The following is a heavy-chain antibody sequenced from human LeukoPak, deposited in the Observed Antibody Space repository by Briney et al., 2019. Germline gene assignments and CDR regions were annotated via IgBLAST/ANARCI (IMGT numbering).Heavy chain of an antibody. CDR1: GYSFSNYW. CDR3: AIPPGYCGNDCSFDH. V-gene: IGHV5-51*01. CDR2: IYPGDYET. J-gene: IGHJ4*02. D-gene: IGHD2-21*02. Sequence: LGESLKISCEGSGYSFSNYWIGWVRQMPGKGLEGMGIIYPGDYETRYSPSFQGLVTISVDKSISTAYLQWSSLKASDTAMYYCAIPPGYCGNDCSFDHWGQGTLVTVSS.